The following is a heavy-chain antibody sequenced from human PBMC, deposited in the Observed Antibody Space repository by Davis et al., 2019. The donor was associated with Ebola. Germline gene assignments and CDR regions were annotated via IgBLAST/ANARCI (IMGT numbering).Heavy chain of an antibody. J-gene: IGHJ4*02. CDR2: VHGGNGNT. V-gene: IGHV1-3*01. CDR3: ARATFGYNSGWYADY. D-gene: IGHD6-19*01. CDR1: GYIFTTYA. Sequence: AASVKVSCKASGYIFTTYAMHWVRQAPGQRLEWMGCVHGGNGNTKYSQRFQGRVTITTDTSASTAYLDLSSLRSDDTAVFYCARATFGYNSGWYADYWGQGTLVTVSS.